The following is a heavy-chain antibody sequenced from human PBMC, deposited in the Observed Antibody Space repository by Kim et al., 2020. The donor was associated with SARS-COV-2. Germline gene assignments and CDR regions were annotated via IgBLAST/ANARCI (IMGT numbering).Heavy chain of an antibody. CDR1: GFTFSTYA. V-gene: IGHV3-23*01. CDR3: AKGDYHYYYGMDV. CDR2: ISDSGDNT. J-gene: IGHJ6*02. Sequence: GGSLRLSCAASGFTFSTYALNWVRQAPGKGLEWVSGISDSGDNTYYADSVKGRFTISRDISKNTLYLQMDGLRAEDTAVYYCAKGDYHYYYGMDVWGQGTTVTVSS.